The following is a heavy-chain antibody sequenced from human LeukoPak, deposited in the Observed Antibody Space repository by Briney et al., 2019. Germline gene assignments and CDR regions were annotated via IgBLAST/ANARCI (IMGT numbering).Heavy chain of an antibody. CDR2: IYYSGST. J-gene: IGHJ4*02. V-gene: IGHV4-59*08. CDR1: GGSISSYY. Sequence: SETLSLTCTVSGGSISSYYCSWIRQPPGKGLEWIGYIYYSGSTNYNPSLKSRVTISVDTSKNQFSLKLSSVTAADTAVYYCARSTIFGVAPYYFDYWGQGTLVTVSS. D-gene: IGHD3-3*01. CDR3: ARSTIFGVAPYYFDY.